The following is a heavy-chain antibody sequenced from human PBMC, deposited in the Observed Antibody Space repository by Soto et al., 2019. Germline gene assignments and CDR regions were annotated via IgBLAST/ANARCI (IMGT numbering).Heavy chain of an antibody. J-gene: IGHJ4*02. CDR2: MSGGGETT. CDR3: AKWHTYYYDSRGFSGFDC. D-gene: IGHD3-22*01. Sequence: PVGSLRLSCAASGLTFSRYAMTWVRQAPGKGLEWVSAMSGGGETTYYADSVKGRFTISRDNSRNTLYLQMNSLRAEDTAAYYCAKWHTYYYDSRGFSGFDCWGRGTLVTVSS. CDR1: GLTFSRYA. V-gene: IGHV3-23*01.